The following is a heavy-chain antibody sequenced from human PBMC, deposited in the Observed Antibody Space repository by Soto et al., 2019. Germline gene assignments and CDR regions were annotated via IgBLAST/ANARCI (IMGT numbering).Heavy chain of an antibody. CDR2: ITPIFGTA. J-gene: IGHJ3*02. D-gene: IGHD3-22*01. CDR3: ARDRYYYDSSGYYSNAFDI. Sequence: GASVKVSCKASGGTFSSYAISWVRQAPGQGLEWMGGITPIFGTANYAQKFQGRVTITADESTSTAYMELSSLRSEDTAVYYCARDRYYYDSSGYYSNAFDIWGQGTMVTVS. V-gene: IGHV1-69*13. CDR1: GGTFSSYA.